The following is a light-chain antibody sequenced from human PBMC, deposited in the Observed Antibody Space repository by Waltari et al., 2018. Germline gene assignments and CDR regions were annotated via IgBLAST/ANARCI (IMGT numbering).Light chain of an antibody. Sequence: DIQLTQSPSFLSASVGDRVTITCRASQGLTSYFAWYQQKPGKAPNLLIYDISTLQSGVPSRFSGSGSGTEFALTIGSLQPEDSATYHCQQLNEYPITCGQGTRVETK. CDR2: DIS. CDR1: QGLTSY. J-gene: IGKJ5*01. V-gene: IGKV1-9*01. CDR3: QQLNEYPIT.